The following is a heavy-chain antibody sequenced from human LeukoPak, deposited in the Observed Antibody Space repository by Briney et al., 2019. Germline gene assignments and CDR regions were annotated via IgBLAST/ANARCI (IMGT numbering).Heavy chain of an antibody. D-gene: IGHD4-11*01. CDR1: GFTFSSYS. V-gene: IGHV3-48*01. CDR3: ARDDSLPYRPNWFDP. J-gene: IGHJ5*02. Sequence: PGGSLRLSCAASGFTFSSYSMNWVRQAPGKGLEWVSYISSSSSTIYYADSVKGRFTISRDNAKNSLYLQMNSLRAEDTAVYYCARDDSLPYRPNWFDPWGQGTLVTVSP. CDR2: ISSSSSTI.